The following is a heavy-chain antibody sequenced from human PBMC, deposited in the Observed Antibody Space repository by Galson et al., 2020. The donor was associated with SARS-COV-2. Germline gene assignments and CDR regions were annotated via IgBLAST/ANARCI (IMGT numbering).Heavy chain of an antibody. V-gene: IGHV6-1*01. CDR2: TYHRSKRNN. CDR1: GDSVSSNSVA. CDR3: ARGTEGRGVIDYFDY. J-gene: IGHJ4*02. D-gene: IGHD3-16*02. Sequence: QTLSLTCAIYGDSVSSNSVAWNWIRQSPSSGLEWLGRTYHRSKRNNEYAVSVKSRITINPDTSKNQFSLHLNSVTSEDTAVYYCARGTEGRGVIDYFDYWGQGTLVTVSS.